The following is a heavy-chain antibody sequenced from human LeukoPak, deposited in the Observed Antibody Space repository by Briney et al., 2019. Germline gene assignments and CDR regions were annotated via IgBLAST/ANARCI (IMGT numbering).Heavy chain of an antibody. D-gene: IGHD1/OR15-1a*01. Sequence: ASVKVSCKASGGTFSSYAISWVRQAPGQGLEWMGGIIPIFGTANYAQKFQGRVTITTDESTSTAYMELSSLRSEDTAVYYCASGFLSITGTPKQVDYWGQGTLVTVSS. CDR2: IIPIFGTA. CDR3: ASGFLSITGTPKQVDY. CDR1: GGTFSSYA. J-gene: IGHJ4*02. V-gene: IGHV1-69*05.